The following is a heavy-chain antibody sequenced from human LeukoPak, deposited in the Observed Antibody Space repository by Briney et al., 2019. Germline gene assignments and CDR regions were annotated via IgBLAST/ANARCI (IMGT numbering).Heavy chain of an antibody. CDR3: ARAGGVTASLDS. CDR1: GFTFSRYW. V-gene: IGHV3-74*01. D-gene: IGHD2-21*02. Sequence: GGSLRLSCAASGFTFSRYWMHWVRQAPGKGLVWVSRINTDESSTRYADSVKGRFTISRDNAKNTLYLQMSSLRAEDPAVYYCARAGGVTASLDSWGQGTLVTVSS. CDR2: INTDESST. J-gene: IGHJ4*02.